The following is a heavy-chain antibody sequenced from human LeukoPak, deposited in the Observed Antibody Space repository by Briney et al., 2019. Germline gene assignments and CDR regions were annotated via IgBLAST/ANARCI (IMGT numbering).Heavy chain of an antibody. CDR2: ISGSGGST. V-gene: IGHV3-23*01. D-gene: IGHD4-17*01. CDR3: AKVFRPDGDFHSFDF. J-gene: IGHJ4*02. Sequence: GGSLRLSCAASGFTVSSNYMSWVRQAPGKGLEWVSAISGSGGSTYYAGSVKGRFTISRDNSKSTLYLQMNSLRAEDTAIYYCAKVFRPDGDFHSFDFWGQGTLVTVSS. CDR1: GFTVSSNY.